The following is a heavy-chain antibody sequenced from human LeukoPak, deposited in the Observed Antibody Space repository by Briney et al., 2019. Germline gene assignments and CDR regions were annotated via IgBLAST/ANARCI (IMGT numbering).Heavy chain of an antibody. CDR2: IYSGGST. CDR1: GLTVSSNY. V-gene: IGHV3-66*01. Sequence: PGGSLRLSCAASGLTVSSNYMSWVRQAPGKGLEWVSVIYSGGSTYYADSVKGRFTISRDNSKNTLYLQMNSLRAEDTAVYYCAREHTTVVTPRYYGMDVWGQGTTVTVSS. J-gene: IGHJ6*02. CDR3: AREHTTVVTPRYYGMDV. D-gene: IGHD4-23*01.